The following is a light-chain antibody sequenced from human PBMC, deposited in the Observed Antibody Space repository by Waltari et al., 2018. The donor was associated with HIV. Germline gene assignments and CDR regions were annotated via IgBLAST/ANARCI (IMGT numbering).Light chain of an antibody. CDR3: QAWDSSTENVV. V-gene: IGLV3-1*01. Sequence: SYELTQPPSVSVSPGQTASITCPGDKSGDKYACWYQQKPGQSPVLVIYQDSKRPSGIPERFSGSNSGNTATLTISGTQAMDEADYYCQAWDSSTENVVFGGGTKLTVL. J-gene: IGLJ2*01. CDR1: KSGDKY. CDR2: QDS.